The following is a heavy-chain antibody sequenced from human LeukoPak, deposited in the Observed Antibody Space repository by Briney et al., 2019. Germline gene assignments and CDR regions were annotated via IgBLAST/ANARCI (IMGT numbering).Heavy chain of an antibody. Sequence: SETLSLTCTVSGGSISSGGCYWSWIRQHPGKGLEWIGYIYYSGSTYYNPSLKSRVTISVDTSENQFSLKLSSVTAADTAVYYCARCLMVRNPNWFDPWGQGTLVTVSS. J-gene: IGHJ5*02. CDR1: GGSISSGGCY. D-gene: IGHD3-10*01. CDR3: ARCLMVRNPNWFDP. V-gene: IGHV4-31*03. CDR2: IYYSGST.